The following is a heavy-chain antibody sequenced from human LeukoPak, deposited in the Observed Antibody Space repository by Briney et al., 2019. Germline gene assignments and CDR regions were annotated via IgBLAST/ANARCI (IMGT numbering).Heavy chain of an antibody. D-gene: IGHD6-13*01. J-gene: IGHJ4*02. V-gene: IGHV3-30*01. CDR2: ISYAGNNQ. CDR3: ARAVGYSSSWYSDFYFDY. Sequence: GGSLRLSCAASGFTFSSYAMHWVRQAPGKGLEWVAVISYAGNNQYFADSVRGRFTISRDNSNNTLYLQMHSLSAEDTAVYYCARAVGYSSSWYSDFYFDYWGQGALVTVSS. CDR1: GFTFSSYA.